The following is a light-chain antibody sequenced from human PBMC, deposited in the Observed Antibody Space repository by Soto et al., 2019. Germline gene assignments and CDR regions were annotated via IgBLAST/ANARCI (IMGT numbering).Light chain of an antibody. CDR3: HSYDDSLSGSV. CDR2: SNN. Sequence: QSVLTQPPSASGTPGQRVSISCSGSSSNIGTNSVNWYQQLPGTAPKVLLYSNNHRPSGVPDRFSGSKSGTSASLAITGLQAEDEADYYCHSYDDSLSGSVFGGGTKLTVL. J-gene: IGLJ3*02. CDR1: SSNIGTNS. V-gene: IGLV1-44*01.